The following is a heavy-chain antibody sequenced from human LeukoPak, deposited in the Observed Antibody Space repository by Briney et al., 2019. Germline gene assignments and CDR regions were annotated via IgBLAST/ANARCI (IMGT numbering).Heavy chain of an antibody. Sequence: SVKVSCKASGGTFSSYAISWVRQAPGQGLEWMGRIIPILGIANYAQKFQGRVTITADKSTGTAYMELSSLRSEDTAVYYCARDRYCSGGSCYSYYYGMDVWGQGTTVTVSS. CDR2: IIPILGIA. D-gene: IGHD2-15*01. V-gene: IGHV1-69*04. CDR1: GGTFSSYA. CDR3: ARDRYCSGGSCYSYYYGMDV. J-gene: IGHJ6*02.